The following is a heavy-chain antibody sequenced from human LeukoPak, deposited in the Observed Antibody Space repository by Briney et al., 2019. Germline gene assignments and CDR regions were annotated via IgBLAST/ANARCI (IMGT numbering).Heavy chain of an antibody. V-gene: IGHV4-61*01. CDR3: ARGGSSWLRGAFDI. CDR1: GGSVSGSSYY. Sequence: SETLSLTCTVSGGSVSGSSYYWGWIRQPPGKGLEWIGYIYYSGSTNYNPSLKSRVTISVDTSKNQFSLKLSSVTAADTAVYYCARGGSSWLRGAFDIWGQGTMVTVSS. CDR2: IYYSGST. J-gene: IGHJ3*02. D-gene: IGHD6-13*01.